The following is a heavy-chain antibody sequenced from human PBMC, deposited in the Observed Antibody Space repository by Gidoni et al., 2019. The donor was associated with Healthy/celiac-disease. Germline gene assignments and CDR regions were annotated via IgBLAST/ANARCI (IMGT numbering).Heavy chain of an antibody. Sequence: EVQLVESGGGWVQPGRSLRLSCAASGFTFDDYAMHWVRQAPGKGLGWVSGISWNSGSIGYADSVKGRFTISRDNAKNSLYLQMNSLRAEDTALYYCAKDNSITIFGVVIHYGMDVWGQGTTVTVSS. J-gene: IGHJ6*02. CDR3: AKDNSITIFGVVIHYGMDV. D-gene: IGHD3-3*01. V-gene: IGHV3-9*01. CDR2: ISWNSGSI. CDR1: GFTFDDYA.